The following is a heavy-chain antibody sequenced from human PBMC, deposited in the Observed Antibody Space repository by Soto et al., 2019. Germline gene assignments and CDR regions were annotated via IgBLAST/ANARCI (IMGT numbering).Heavy chain of an antibody. CDR1: GFTFSSYA. D-gene: IGHD3-22*01. V-gene: IGHV3-23*01. CDR2: ISSSGGGT. CDR3: AKDTDDDSSGYSDAFDI. J-gene: IGHJ3*02. Sequence: PGGSLRLSCAASGFTFSSYAMSWVRQAPGEGLEWVSAISSSGGGTYYADSVKGRFTISRDNSKNTLYLQMNSLRAEHTAVYYCAKDTDDDSSGYSDAFDICGPGTMVTVSS.